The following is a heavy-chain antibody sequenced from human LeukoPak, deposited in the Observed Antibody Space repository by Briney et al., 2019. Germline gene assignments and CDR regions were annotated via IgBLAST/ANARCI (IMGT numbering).Heavy chain of an antibody. Sequence: SETLSLICTVSGGSVSSGTYHWNSIRQPPGRGLEWIGYIYYHGSTNYNPSLTSRVTISVDRSKNQFSLKLRSVTAADTAVYYCARDVGVVVTAIGYWGQGTLVTVSS. V-gene: IGHV4-61*01. CDR3: ARDVGVVVTAIGY. D-gene: IGHD2-21*02. J-gene: IGHJ4*02. CDR1: GGSVSSGTYH. CDR2: IYYHGST.